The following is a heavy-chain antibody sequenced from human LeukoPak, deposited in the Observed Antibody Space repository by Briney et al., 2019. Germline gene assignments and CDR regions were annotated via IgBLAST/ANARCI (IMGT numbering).Heavy chain of an antibody. Sequence: PGGSLRLSCAASGFTFSSYAMSWVRQAPGKGLEWVSGISGSGGSTYYADSVKGRFTISRDNSKNTLFLQMNSLRAEDTAVFYCAKAQGDCSGGSCYSSDDSWGQGTLVTVSS. V-gene: IGHV3-23*01. CDR3: AKAQGDCSGGSCYSSDDS. CDR2: ISGSGGST. D-gene: IGHD2-15*01. J-gene: IGHJ4*02. CDR1: GFTFSSYA.